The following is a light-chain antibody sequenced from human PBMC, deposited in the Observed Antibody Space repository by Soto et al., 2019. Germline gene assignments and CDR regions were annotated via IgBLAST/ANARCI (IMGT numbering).Light chain of an antibody. CDR2: DDS. CDR3: QALYNRSYF. CDR1: DIGSKS. V-gene: IGLV3-21*02. Sequence: SSELTQPPSVSVAPGQTARITCGGNDIGSKSVHWYQQKPGQPPVSVLYDDSDRPSRIPGRFSCSNSWNTATLTISRVEAWDEGDYYFQALYNRSYFFGGGTKLTGL. J-gene: IGLJ2*01.